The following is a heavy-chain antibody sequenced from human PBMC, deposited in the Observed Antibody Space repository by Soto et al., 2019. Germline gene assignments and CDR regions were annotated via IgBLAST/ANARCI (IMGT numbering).Heavy chain of an antibody. D-gene: IGHD2-15*01. J-gene: IGHJ6*02. CDR2: TYYRSNWRH. CDR1: GDSVSSNTAA. Sequence: SQTLSLTCAISGDSVSSNTAAWNWIRSSPSRGLEWLGRTYYRSNWRHDYAVSVKSRITVNPDTSKNHFSLQLNSVTPDDTAVYYCARDIVVVVAATLDIYYYYGMDVWGQGTTVTVSS. CDR3: ARDIVVVVAATLDIYYYYGMDV. V-gene: IGHV6-1*01.